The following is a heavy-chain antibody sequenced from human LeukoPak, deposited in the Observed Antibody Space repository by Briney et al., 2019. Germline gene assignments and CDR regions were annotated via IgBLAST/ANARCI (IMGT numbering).Heavy chain of an antibody. Sequence: GGSLRLSCAASGFAFNTYAIHWVRQAPGKGLEWVALIWSDGSNKYYADSVKGRITISRDNSKNTVYLQMNSLRAEDTAVYYCARELFGSGSCPDGWGQGTLVTVSS. CDR3: ARELFGSGSCPDG. CDR2: IWSDGSNK. V-gene: IGHV3-33*01. D-gene: IGHD3-10*01. J-gene: IGHJ4*02. CDR1: GFAFNTYA.